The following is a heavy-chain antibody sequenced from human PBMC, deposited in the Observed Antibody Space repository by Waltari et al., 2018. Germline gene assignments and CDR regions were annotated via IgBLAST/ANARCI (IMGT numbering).Heavy chain of an antibody. Sequence: QVQLQESGPGLVKPSETLSLTCTVSGGSISSYYWSWIRQPPGKGLEWIGYIYTSGSTNYNPSLKSGVTRSVDTAKNQFSLKLSSVTAADTAVYYCARGAEYYYDSSGYYYAGAFDIWGQGTMVTVSS. CDR2: IYTSGST. CDR3: ARGAEYYYDSSGYYYAGAFDI. D-gene: IGHD3-22*01. V-gene: IGHV4-4*09. J-gene: IGHJ3*02. CDR1: GGSISSYY.